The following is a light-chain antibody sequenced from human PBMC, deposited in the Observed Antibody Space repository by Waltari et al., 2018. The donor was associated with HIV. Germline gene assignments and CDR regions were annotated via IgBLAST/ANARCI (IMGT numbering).Light chain of an antibody. V-gene: IGLV1-51*01. Sequence: QPVLAQPPSVSAPPGEKVTISSSGSNSYIAWYQQLPGTAPKLVIFDTTKRPSGIPDRFSGSKSATSATLDITGLQTGDEGDYYCGSWDISLNVVVFGGGTKVTVL. CDR1: NSYIA. CDR2: DTT. J-gene: IGLJ2*01. CDR3: GSWDISLNVVV.